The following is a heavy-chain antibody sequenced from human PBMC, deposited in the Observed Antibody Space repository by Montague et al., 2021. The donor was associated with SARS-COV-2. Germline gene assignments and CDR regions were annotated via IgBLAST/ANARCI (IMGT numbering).Heavy chain of an antibody. CDR2: IDWXDDK. Sequence: PALVKSTQTLTLTCTFSGFSLSTTGMCVSWFRQPPGKALEWLALIDWXDDKYYSISLKTRLTISNDTSKNQVVFTITNMDPVDTATYYCATTIYDYVWGTRFECGCWRQGTLVTVAS. D-gene: IGHD3-16*01. J-gene: IGHJ4*02. CDR3: ATTIYDYVWGTRFECGC. V-gene: IGHV2-70*01. CDR1: GFSLSTTGMC.